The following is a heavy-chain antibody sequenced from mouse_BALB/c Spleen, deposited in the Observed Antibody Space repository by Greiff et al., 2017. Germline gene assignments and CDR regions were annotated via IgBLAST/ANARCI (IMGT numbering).Heavy chain of an antibody. V-gene: IGHV1-5*01. CDR3: TYGYDEAGYAMDY. CDR1: GYTFTSYW. D-gene: IGHD2-2*01. J-gene: IGHJ4*01. CDR2: IYPGNSDT. Sequence: DVKLQESGTVLARPGASVKMSCKASGYTFTSYWMHWVKQRPGQGLEWIGAIYPGNSDTSYNQKFKGKAKLTAVTSTSTAYMELSSLTNEDSAVYYCTYGYDEAGYAMDYWGQGTSVTVSS.